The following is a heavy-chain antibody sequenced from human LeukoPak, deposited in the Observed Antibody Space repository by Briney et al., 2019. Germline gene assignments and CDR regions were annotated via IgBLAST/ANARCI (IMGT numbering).Heavy chain of an antibody. CDR1: GGSISSYY. CDR3: ARDGYSGSYSHDAFDN. CDR2: IYYSGST. V-gene: IGHV4-59*01. Sequence: SETLSLTCTVSGGSISSYYWSWIRQPPGKGLEWIGYIYYSGSTNYNPSLKSRVTISVDTSKNQFSLKLSSVTAADTAVYYCARDGYSGSYSHDAFDNWGQGTMVTVSS. J-gene: IGHJ3*02. D-gene: IGHD1-26*01.